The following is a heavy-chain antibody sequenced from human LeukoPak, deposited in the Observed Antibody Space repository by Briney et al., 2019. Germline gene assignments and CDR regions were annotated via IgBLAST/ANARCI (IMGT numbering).Heavy chain of an antibody. CDR2: ISSSSSYI. CDR3: ARLGRLLWFGEFLFDY. D-gene: IGHD3-10*01. Sequence: GGSLRLSCTASGFTLSSYGMNWVRQAPGKGLEWVSSISSSSSYIYYADSVKGRFTISRDNAKNSLYLQMNSLRAEDTAVYYCARLGRLLWFGEFLFDYWGQGTLVTVSS. CDR1: GFTLSSYG. J-gene: IGHJ4*02. V-gene: IGHV3-21*01.